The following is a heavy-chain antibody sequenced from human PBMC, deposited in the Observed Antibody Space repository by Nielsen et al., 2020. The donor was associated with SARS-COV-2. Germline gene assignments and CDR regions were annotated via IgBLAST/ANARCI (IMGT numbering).Heavy chain of an antibody. D-gene: IGHD6-13*01. CDR2: ISYDGSNK. CDR1: SFTFSSYA. CDR3: ARVNYIAAAGNEDWFDP. V-gene: IGHV3-30-3*01. Sequence: GESLKISCAASSFTFSSYAMHWVRQAPGKGLEWVAVISYDGSNKYYADSVKGRFTISRDNSKNTLYLQMNSLRAEDTAVYYCARVNYIAAAGNEDWFDPWGQGTLVTVSS. J-gene: IGHJ5*02.